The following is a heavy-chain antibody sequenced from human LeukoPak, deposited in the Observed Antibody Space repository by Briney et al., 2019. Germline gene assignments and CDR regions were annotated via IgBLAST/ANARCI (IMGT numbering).Heavy chain of an antibody. CDR1: GFTFSSYW. D-gene: IGHD1-26*01. CDR3: ARDRHRIVGATRFDY. Sequence: GGSLRLSCAASGFTFSSYWMSWVRQAPGKGLEWVANIKQDGSEKYYVDSVKGRFTISRDNAKNSLYLQMNSLRAEDTAVYYRARDRHRIVGATRFDYWGQGTLVTVSS. CDR2: IKQDGSEK. J-gene: IGHJ4*02. V-gene: IGHV3-7*05.